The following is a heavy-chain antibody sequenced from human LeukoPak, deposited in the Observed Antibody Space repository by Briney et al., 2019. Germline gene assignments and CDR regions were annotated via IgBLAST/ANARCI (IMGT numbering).Heavy chain of an antibody. CDR2: VSYSGST. D-gene: IGHD5-18*01. Sequence: SETLSLTCTVSGASVNNYYWGWIRQPPGMGLDWIGLVSYSGSTYYSPSLKSRLTISPDTSKNQFSLKLNSVTAAHTAVYYCASVGSGYSYGPFDCWGQGTLVTVSS. V-gene: IGHV4-39*07. CDR1: GASVNNYY. CDR3: ASVGSGYSYGPFDC. J-gene: IGHJ4*02.